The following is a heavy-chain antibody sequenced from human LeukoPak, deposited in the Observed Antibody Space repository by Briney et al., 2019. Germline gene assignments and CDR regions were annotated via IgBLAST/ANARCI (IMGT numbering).Heavy chain of an antibody. CDR3: AKDSTERPLNWFDP. Sequence: AGGPLRLSCAVSGFTFSNYAMNWVRQAPGKGLEWVSVISGSGDKSYYADSVKGRFTVSRDNFKNTLYVQMKSLRAEDTAVYYGAKDSTERPLNWFDPWGQGTLVTVSS. CDR2: ISGSGDKS. J-gene: IGHJ5*02. D-gene: IGHD1-1*01. V-gene: IGHV3-23*01. CDR1: GFTFSNYA.